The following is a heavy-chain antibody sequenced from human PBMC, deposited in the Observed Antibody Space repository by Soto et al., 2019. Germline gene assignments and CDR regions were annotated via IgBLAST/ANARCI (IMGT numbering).Heavy chain of an antibody. CDR3: VRDDVGVGIDY. J-gene: IGHJ4*02. D-gene: IGHD1-26*01. CDR2: IPYSGST. V-gene: IGHV4-39*02. CDR1: GASISSSSYY. Sequence: SETLSLTCTVSGASISSSSYYWGWIRQSPEKGLEWIASIPYSGSTYYNPTLKGRFTISRDNAKNTVYLQMISLRAEDTAVYYCVRDDVGVGIDYWGLGTLVTVS.